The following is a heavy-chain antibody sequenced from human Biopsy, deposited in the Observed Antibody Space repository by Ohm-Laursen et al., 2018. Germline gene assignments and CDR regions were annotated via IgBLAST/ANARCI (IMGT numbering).Heavy chain of an antibody. Sequence: GSLRLSCAATGFTFSDAWMNWVRQAPVKGLEWVGRIKSSTDGGTTDYAAPVKNRFTISRDDSKNTFYLQMDSLKTEDTAVYYCTTQNPYGVLWWIRADYWGQGTPVTVSS. CDR2: IKSSTDGGTT. CDR3: TTQNPYGVLWWIRADY. J-gene: IGHJ4*02. D-gene: IGHD4-17*01. V-gene: IGHV3-15*01. CDR1: GFTFSDAW.